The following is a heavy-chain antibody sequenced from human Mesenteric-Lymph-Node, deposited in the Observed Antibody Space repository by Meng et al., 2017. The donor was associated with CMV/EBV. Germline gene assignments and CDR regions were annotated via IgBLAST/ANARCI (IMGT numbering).Heavy chain of an antibody. D-gene: IGHD2/OR15-2a*01. CDR3: AQYCSSTTCSLRAFDY. J-gene: IGHJ4*02. Sequence: GESLMISCAASGFTFSSYAMSWVRQAPGKGLEWVSAISGSGGSTYYADSVKGRFTISRANSKNTLYLQMNSLRAEDTAVYYCAQYCSSTTCSLRAFDYWGQGTLVTVSS. CDR1: GFTFSSYA. V-gene: IGHV3-23*01. CDR2: ISGSGGST.